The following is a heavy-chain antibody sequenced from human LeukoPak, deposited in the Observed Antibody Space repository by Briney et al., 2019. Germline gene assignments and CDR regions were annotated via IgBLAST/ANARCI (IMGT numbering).Heavy chain of an antibody. V-gene: IGHV3-48*03. J-gene: IGHJ4*02. CDR1: GFTFSSYE. CDR3: ARDGGYGSGPSDY. CDR2: ISSSGSTI. Sequence: GGSLSLSCAASGFTFSSYEMNWVRQAPGKGLEGVSYISSSGSTIYYADSVKGRFTISRDNAKNSLYLQMNSLRAEDTAVYYCARDGGYGSGPSDYWGQGTLVTVSS. D-gene: IGHD6-19*01.